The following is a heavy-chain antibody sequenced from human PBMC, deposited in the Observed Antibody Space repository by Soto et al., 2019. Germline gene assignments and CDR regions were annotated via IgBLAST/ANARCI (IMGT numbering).Heavy chain of an antibody. V-gene: IGHV3-9*01. Sequence: EVQLVESGGGLVQPGRSLRLSCAASGFTFDDYAMHWVRQAPGKGPEWVSGISWNSGSIGYADSVKGRFTISRENAKNSLYLQMNSLRAEDTALYYCAKDMGLYGSGSDDAFAIWGQGTMVTVSS. CDR3: AKDMGLYGSGSDDAFAI. D-gene: IGHD3-10*01. CDR1: GFTFDDYA. J-gene: IGHJ3*02. CDR2: ISWNSGSI.